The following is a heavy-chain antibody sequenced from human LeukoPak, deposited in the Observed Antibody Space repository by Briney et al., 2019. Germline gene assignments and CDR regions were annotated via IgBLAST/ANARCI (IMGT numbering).Heavy chain of an antibody. CDR1: GYTSTSYG. CDR2: ISAYNGNT. J-gene: IGHJ5*02. V-gene: IGHV1-18*01. CDR3: ARDPVGALNL. D-gene: IGHD1-26*01. Sequence: ASVRVSCKASGYTSTSYGISWVRQAPGQGLEWMGWISAYNGNTNYTQKLQGRVTMTTDTSTSTAYMKLRSLRSEDKAVYYCARDPVGALNLWGQGTLVTVSS.